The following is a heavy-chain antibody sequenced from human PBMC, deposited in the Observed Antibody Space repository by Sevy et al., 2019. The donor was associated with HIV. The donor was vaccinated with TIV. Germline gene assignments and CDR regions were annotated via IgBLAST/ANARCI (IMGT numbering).Heavy chain of an antibody. CDR1: GLTFISFSSSS. J-gene: IGHJ6*02. Sequence: GGSLRLSCAASGLTFISFSSSSMNWVRQAPGKGLEWVSSISSAGTYIYYADSMKGRFTISRDNAKSSVYLQMNSLRAEDTAVYYCARDRGVGTSSYGMDVWRQGTTVTVSS. CDR3: ARDRGVGTSSYGMDV. V-gene: IGHV3-21*01. D-gene: IGHD1-26*01. CDR2: ISSAGTYI.